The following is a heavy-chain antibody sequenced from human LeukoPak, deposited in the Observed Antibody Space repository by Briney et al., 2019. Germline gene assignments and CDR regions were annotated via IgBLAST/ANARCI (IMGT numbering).Heavy chain of an antibody. J-gene: IGHJ6*03. CDR3: AKGSSHNHYYYMDV. CDR1: GFTFDDYA. Sequence: PGGSLRLSCAASGFTFDDYAMHWVRQAPGKGLEWVSLISWDGGSTYYADSVKGRFTISRDNSKNSLYLQMNSLRAEDTALYHCAKGSSHNHYYYMDVWGKGTTVTVSS. CDR2: ISWDGGST. V-gene: IGHV3-43D*03. D-gene: IGHD1-14*01.